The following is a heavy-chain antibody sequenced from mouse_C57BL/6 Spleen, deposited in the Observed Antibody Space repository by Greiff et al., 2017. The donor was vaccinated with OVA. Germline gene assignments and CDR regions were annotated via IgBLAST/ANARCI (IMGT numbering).Heavy chain of an antibody. CDR3: ARSGGTTVVATRYFDV. D-gene: IGHD1-1*01. V-gene: IGHV1-80*01. CDR2: IYPGDGDT. CDR1: GYAFSSYW. J-gene: IGHJ1*03. Sequence: LQESGAELVKPGASVKISCKASGYAFSSYWMNWVKQRPGKGLEWIGQIYPGDGDTNYNGKFKGKATLTADKSSSTAYMQLSSLTSEDSAVYFCARSGGTTVVATRYFDVWGTGTTVTVSS.